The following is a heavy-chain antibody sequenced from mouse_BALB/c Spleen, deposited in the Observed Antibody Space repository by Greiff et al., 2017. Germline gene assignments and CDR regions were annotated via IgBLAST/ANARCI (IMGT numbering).Heavy chain of an antibody. CDR1: GYTFTDYY. CDR2: IYPYNGGT. J-gene: IGHJ3*01. Sequence: EVQLQQSGPELVKPGASVKISCKASGYTFTDYYMHWVKQSHGKSLEWIGYIYPYNGGTGYNQKFKSKATLTVDNSSSTAYMELRSLTSEDSAVYYCARVYGNWAWFAYWGQGTLVTVSA. CDR3: ARVYGNWAWFAY. D-gene: IGHD2-1*01. V-gene: IGHV1S29*02.